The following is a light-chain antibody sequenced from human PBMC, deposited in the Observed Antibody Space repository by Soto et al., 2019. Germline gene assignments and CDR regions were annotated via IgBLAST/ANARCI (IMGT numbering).Light chain of an antibody. V-gene: IGKV1-39*01. CDR2: TSG. Sequence: IHMTQSPSSLSASVGDRVTITCRACQRITTYLNWYQQKPGEAPKLLISTSGTLQRGVPSRFTGSGSGTDFTLTITGLQPADFATYFCQQTYNTPYTFGQGTKLEIK. J-gene: IGKJ2*01. CDR1: QRITTY. CDR3: QQTYNTPYT.